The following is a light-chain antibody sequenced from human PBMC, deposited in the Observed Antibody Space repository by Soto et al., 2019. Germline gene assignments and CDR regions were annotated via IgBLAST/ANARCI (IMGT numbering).Light chain of an antibody. V-gene: IGLV2-23*01. CDR2: EGS. J-gene: IGLJ3*02. CDR3: CSYAGSSTWV. Sequence: QSALTQPASVSGSPGQSITISCTGTSSDVGSYNLVSWYQQHPGKAPNLIIYEGSKRPSGVSNRFSGSKSGNTASLTISGLQAEDEADYYCCSYAGSSTWVFGGVTKLTVL. CDR1: SSDVGSYNL.